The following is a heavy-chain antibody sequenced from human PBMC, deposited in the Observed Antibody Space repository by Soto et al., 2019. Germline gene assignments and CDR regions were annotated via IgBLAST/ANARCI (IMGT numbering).Heavy chain of an antibody. V-gene: IGHV4-31*03. D-gene: IGHD1-1*01. J-gene: IGHJ4*02. CDR3: ARDSFGKTGTDY. CDR1: GGSISSGGYY. Sequence: PSETLSLTCTVSGGSISSGGYYWSWIRQHPGKGLEWIGYIYYSGSTYYNPSLKSRVTISVDTSKNQFSLKLSSVTAADTAVYYCARDSFGKTGTDYWGQGTLVTVSS. CDR2: IYYSGST.